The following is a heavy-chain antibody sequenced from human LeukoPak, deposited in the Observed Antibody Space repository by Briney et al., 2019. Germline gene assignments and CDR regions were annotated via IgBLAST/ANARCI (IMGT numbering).Heavy chain of an antibody. CDR2: ISYSGST. J-gene: IGHJ4*02. D-gene: IGHD6-13*01. CDR3: ARHLEVAAGNSFDY. V-gene: IGHV4-39*01. Sequence: SETLSLTCTVSGGSISSSSYYWGWIRQPPGKGLEWIGTISYSGSTYYNPSLKSRVAISVDTSKNEFSLKLRSVTAADTAVYYCARHLEVAAGNSFDYWGQGTLVTVSS. CDR1: GGSISSSSYY.